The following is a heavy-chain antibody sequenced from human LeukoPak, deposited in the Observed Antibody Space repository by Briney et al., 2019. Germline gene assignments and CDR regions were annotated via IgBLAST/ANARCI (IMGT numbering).Heavy chain of an antibody. J-gene: IGHJ3*02. CDR3: ARDGGVDTATARDAFDI. D-gene: IGHD5-18*01. Sequence: GGSLRLSCAASGFTFSSYEMNWVRQAPGKGLEWVSYISSSGSTIYYADSVKGRFTISRDNAKNSLYLQMNSLRAEDTAVYYCARDGGVDTATARDAFDIWGQGTMVTVSS. CDR2: ISSSGSTI. CDR1: GFTFSSYE. V-gene: IGHV3-48*03.